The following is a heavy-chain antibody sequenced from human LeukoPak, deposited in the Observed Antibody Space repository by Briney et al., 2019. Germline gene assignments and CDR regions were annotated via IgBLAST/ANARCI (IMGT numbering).Heavy chain of an antibody. Sequence: ASVKVSCTVSGYTLTELSMHWVRQAPGKGLEWMGGFDPEDGETIYAQKFQGRVTMTEDTSTDTAYMELSSLRSEDTAVYYCATVSDGSYFSSVDYWGQGTLVTVSS. CDR2: FDPEDGET. CDR3: ATVSDGSYFSSVDY. V-gene: IGHV1-24*01. J-gene: IGHJ4*02. CDR1: GYTLTELS. D-gene: IGHD1-26*01.